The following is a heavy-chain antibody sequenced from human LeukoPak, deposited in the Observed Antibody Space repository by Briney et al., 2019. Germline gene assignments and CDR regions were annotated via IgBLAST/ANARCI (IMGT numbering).Heavy chain of an antibody. Sequence: PSETLSLTCAVYGGSFSGYYWNWIRQPPGKGLEWIGEINHSGSTNYNPSLKSRVTISVDTSKNQFSLKLSSVTAADTAVYYCARRGYYDSSGYYFRSDLKYYFDYWGQGTLVTVSS. J-gene: IGHJ4*02. CDR3: ARRGYYDSSGYYFRSDLKYYFDY. CDR1: GGSFSGYY. CDR2: INHSGST. V-gene: IGHV4-34*01. D-gene: IGHD3-22*01.